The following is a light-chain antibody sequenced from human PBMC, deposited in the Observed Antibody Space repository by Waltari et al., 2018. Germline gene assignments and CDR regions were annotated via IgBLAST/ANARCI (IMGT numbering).Light chain of an antibody. J-gene: IGLJ3*02. Sequence: QSALTQPASVSGSPGQSITVSCTGTSRDVGGYDYVSWYQHHPGKAPKLIFFGVNNWPSGVSVRCSGSKSGNAASLTVSGLQAEDEADYYCCSCTATNTWVFGGGTKLTVL. V-gene: IGLV2-14*01. CDR2: GVN. CDR3: CSCTATNTWV. CDR1: SRDVGGYDY.